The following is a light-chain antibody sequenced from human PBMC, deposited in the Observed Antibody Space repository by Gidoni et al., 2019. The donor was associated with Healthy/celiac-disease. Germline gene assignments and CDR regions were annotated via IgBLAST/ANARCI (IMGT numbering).Light chain of an antibody. Sequence: DIQMTQSPSSLSASVGDRVTLTCRASQGISNYLAWYQQKPGKVPKLLIYAASTLQSGVPSRFSGSGSGTDFTLTISSLQSEDVAIYYCQKYNSAPRTFGQXTKVEIK. CDR3: QKYNSAPRT. J-gene: IGKJ1*01. CDR1: QGISNY. CDR2: AAS. V-gene: IGKV1-27*01.